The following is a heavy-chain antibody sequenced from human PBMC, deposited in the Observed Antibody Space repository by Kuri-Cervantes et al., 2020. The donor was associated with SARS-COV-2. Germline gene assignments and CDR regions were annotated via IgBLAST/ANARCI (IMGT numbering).Heavy chain of an antibody. Sequence: GGSLRLSCAASGFTFSSYGMHWVRQAPGKGLEWVAFIRYDGSNKCYADSVKGRFTISRDNSKNTLYLQMNSLRAEDTAVYYCANSLLLSLDYWGQGTLVTVSS. CDR3: ANSLLLSLDY. J-gene: IGHJ4*02. CDR2: IRYDGSNK. D-gene: IGHD1-26*01. V-gene: IGHV3-30*02. CDR1: GFTFSSYG.